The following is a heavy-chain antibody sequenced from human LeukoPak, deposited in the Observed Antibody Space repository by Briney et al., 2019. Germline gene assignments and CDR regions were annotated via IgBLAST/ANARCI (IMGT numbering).Heavy chain of an antibody. CDR2: IYHGGST. V-gene: IGHV4-39*07. Sequence: SETLSLTCSVSGGSISTSTSYWGWIRQPPGKGLELIGSIYHGGSTYYNPSLKSRVTMSVDTSKNQVSLKMSFVTAADTAVYYCARATGFTSGWRWFDPWGEGTLVTVSS. D-gene: IGHD6-19*01. J-gene: IGHJ5*02. CDR1: GGSISTSTSY. CDR3: ARATGFTSGWRWFDP.